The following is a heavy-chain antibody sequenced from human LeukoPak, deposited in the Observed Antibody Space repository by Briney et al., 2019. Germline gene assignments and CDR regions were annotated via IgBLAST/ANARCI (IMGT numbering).Heavy chain of an antibody. J-gene: IGHJ5*02. CDR3: ARGPGSGSYFAWFDP. CDR1: GGSFSGYY. CDR2: INQSGST. V-gene: IGHV4-34*01. D-gene: IGHD3-10*01. Sequence: SETLSLTCAVYGGSFSGYYWSWIRQPPGKGLEWFGEINQSGSTKYNPSFESRVTISVDTSKNQLSLKLSSVTAADTAVYYCARGPGSGSYFAWFDPWGQGDLVTVSS.